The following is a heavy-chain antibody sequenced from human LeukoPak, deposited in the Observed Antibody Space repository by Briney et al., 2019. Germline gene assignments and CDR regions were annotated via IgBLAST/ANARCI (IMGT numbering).Heavy chain of an antibody. CDR3: TKSDWFDP. Sequence: GGSLRPSCAASGFTFSNYWMHWVRQAPGKGPVWVSRIKYDGSATTYADSVKGRFTISRDNVKNTLSLQMNSLRAEDTAVYYCTKSDWFDPWGQGTLVTVSS. D-gene: IGHD3-3*01. CDR1: GFTFSNYW. J-gene: IGHJ5*02. V-gene: IGHV3-74*01. CDR2: IKYDGSAT.